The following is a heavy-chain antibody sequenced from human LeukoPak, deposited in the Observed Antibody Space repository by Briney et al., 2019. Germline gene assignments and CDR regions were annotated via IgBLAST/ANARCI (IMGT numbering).Heavy chain of an antibody. D-gene: IGHD1-26*01. CDR1: GFTFSSYA. CDR3: AKEAVGATSSLLALNYYGMDV. CDR2: ISGSGGST. Sequence: GGSLRLSCAASGFTFSSYAMSWVRQAPGKGLEWVSAISGSGGSTYYADSVKGRFTISRDNSKNTLYLQMNSLRAEDTAVYYCAKEAVGATSSLLALNYYGMDVWGQGTTVTVSS. J-gene: IGHJ6*02. V-gene: IGHV3-23*01.